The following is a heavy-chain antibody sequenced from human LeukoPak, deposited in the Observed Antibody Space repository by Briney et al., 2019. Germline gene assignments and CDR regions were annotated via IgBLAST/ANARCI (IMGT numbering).Heavy chain of an antibody. V-gene: IGHV3-20*04. CDR3: ARDLSEYGWFGELYY. Sequence: PGGSLRLSCAASGFTFDDYGMSWVRQAPGKGLEWVSGINWNGGSTGYADSVKGRFTISRDNAKNTLNLQMNSLRAEDTAVYFCARDLSEYGWFGELYYWGQGTLVTVSS. J-gene: IGHJ4*02. CDR1: GFTFDDYG. CDR2: INWNGGST. D-gene: IGHD3-10*01.